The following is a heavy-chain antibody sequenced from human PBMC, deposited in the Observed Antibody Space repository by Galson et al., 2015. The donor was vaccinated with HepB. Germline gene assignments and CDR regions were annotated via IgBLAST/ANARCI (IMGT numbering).Heavy chain of an antibody. Sequence: SVKVSCKASGYTFTGYYMHWVRQAPGQGLEWMGRINPNSGVTNYAQKFQGRVTMTRDTSISAAYMELSRLRSDDTAVYYCAAPVVSRGQSPNTQFDFWGQGTPVTVSS. CDR3: AAPVVSRGQSPNTQFDF. CDR1: GYTFTGYY. J-gene: IGHJ4*02. V-gene: IGHV1-2*06. D-gene: IGHD2-2*01. CDR2: INPNSGVT.